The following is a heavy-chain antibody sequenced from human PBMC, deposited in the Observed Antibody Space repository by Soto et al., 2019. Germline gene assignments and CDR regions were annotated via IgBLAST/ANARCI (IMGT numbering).Heavy chain of an antibody. CDR1: GFTFSGSA. J-gene: IGHJ6*03. D-gene: IGHD3-10*01. Sequence: GGSLRLSCAASGFTFSGSAMHWVRQASGKGLEWVGRIRSKANSYATAYAASVKGRFTISRDDSKNTAYLQMNSPKTEDTAVYYCTRRRRFYGSGRPDYYYYYMDVWGKGTTVTVSS. V-gene: IGHV3-73*01. CDR3: TRRRRFYGSGRPDYYYYYMDV. CDR2: IRSKANSYAT.